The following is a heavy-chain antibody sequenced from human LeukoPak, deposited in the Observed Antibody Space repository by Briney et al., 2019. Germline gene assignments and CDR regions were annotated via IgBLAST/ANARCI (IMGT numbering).Heavy chain of an antibody. J-gene: IGHJ6*04. Sequence: GGSLRLSCAASGFTFDDYGMSWVRQAPGKGLEWVSGINWNGGSTGYADSVKGRFTISRDNAKNSLYLQMNSLRAEDTAVYYCAGPRITMIGGVWGKGTTVTISS. CDR3: AGPRITMIGGV. CDR2: INWNGGST. V-gene: IGHV3-20*04. CDR1: GFTFDDYG. D-gene: IGHD3-10*02.